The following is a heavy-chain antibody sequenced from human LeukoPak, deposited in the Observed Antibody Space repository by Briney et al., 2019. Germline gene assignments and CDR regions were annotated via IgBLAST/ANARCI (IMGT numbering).Heavy chain of an antibody. J-gene: IGHJ4*02. CDR3: ARARKGARSGSYVSY. CDR2: IYYSGST. Sequence: PSQTLSLTCTVSGGSISSGDYYWSWIRQPPGKGLEWIGYIYYSGSTYYNPSLKSRVTISVDTSKNQFSLKLSSVTAADTAVYYCARARKGARSGSYVSYWGQGTLVTVSS. CDR1: GGSISSGDYY. D-gene: IGHD1-26*01. V-gene: IGHV4-30-4*01.